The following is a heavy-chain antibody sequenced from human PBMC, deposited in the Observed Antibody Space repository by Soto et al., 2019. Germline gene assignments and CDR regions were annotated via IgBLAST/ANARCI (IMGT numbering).Heavy chain of an antibody. V-gene: IGHV3-74*01. J-gene: IGHJ4*02. CDR1: GFTLSNYW. D-gene: IGHD5-12*01. CDR2: INTDGSTT. Sequence: EVQLVESGGVSVQPGGSLRLSCTASGFTLSNYWMHWVRQAPGKGLVWVSRINTDGSTTTYADSVKGRFTISRDNAKNTLYLKMNSLGDEDTAVYYCVRIRRGDGYTFGYWGQGTLVTVSS. CDR3: VRIRRGDGYTFGY.